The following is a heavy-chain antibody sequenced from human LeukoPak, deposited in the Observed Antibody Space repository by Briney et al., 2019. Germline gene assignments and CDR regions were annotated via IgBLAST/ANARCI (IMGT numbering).Heavy chain of an antibody. Sequence: SGTLSLTCAVSGGSISSSNWWSWVRQPPGKGLEWIGEIYHIGNTNYNPSLKSRVTISVDTSKNQFSLKLSSVTAADTAVYYCARDVWSYYFDYWGQGTLVTVSS. CDR1: GGSISSSNW. D-gene: IGHD2-8*01. J-gene: IGHJ4*02. CDR3: ARDVWSYYFDY. V-gene: IGHV4-4*02. CDR2: IYHIGNT.